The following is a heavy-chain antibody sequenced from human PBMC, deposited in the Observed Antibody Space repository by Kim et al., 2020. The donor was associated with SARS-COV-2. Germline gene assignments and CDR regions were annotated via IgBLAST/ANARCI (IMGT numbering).Heavy chain of an antibody. J-gene: IGHJ4*02. D-gene: IGHD3-22*01. Sequence: GGSLRLSCAASGFTFSSYAMSWVRQAPGKGLEWVSAISGSGGSTYYADSVKGRFTISRDNSKNTLYLQMNSLRAEDTAVYYCAKDHGSSSGYLSRVWYWGQGTLVTVSS. CDR2: ISGSGGST. V-gene: IGHV3-23*01. CDR1: GFTFSSYA. CDR3: AKDHGSSSGYLSRVWY.